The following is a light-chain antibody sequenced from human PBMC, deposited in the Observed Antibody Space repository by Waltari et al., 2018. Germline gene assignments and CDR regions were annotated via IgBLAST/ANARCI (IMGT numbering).Light chain of an antibody. CDR2: DVS. J-gene: IGLJ1*01. V-gene: IGLV2-11*01. CDR3: CSYAGSYTGV. CDR1: NSDVGGYNY. Sequence: QSALTQPRSVSGSPGQSVTISRTGTNSDVGGYNYVSWYQQHPGKAPKLMIYDVSKRPSGVPDRFSGSKSGNTASLTISGLQAEDEADYYCCSYAGSYTGVFGTGTKVTVL.